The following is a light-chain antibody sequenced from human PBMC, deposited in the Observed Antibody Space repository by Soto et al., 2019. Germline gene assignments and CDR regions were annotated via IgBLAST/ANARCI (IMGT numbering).Light chain of an antibody. Sequence: AIQMTQSPSSLSASVGDRVTITCRASEGIRNDLGWYQQKPGKAPKLLIYAASSLPSGVPSRFSGSGSGTDFTLTISSLQPEDFATYYCLQDYNFPWTFGQGTKVDIK. CDR3: LQDYNFPWT. V-gene: IGKV1-6*01. CDR2: AAS. J-gene: IGKJ1*01. CDR1: EGIRND.